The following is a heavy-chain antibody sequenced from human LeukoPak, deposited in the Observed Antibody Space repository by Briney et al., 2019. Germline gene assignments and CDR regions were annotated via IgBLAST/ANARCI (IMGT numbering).Heavy chain of an antibody. CDR2: INEYTGNT. V-gene: IGHV1-18*01. J-gene: IGHJ4*02. D-gene: IGHD6-6*01. CDR1: GYTFISFG. Sequence: ASVKVSCKASGYTFISFGFSWVRQAPGQGPEGMGWINEYTGNTNYAQRFQGRVTMTTDTSTSTAYMELRTLRSDDTAVYYCVRDLNSAARSFFDYWGPGTLVTVSS. CDR3: VRDLNSAARSFFDY.